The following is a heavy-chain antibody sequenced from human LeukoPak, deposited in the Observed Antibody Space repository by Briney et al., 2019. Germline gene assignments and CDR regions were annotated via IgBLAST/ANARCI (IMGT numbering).Heavy chain of an antibody. V-gene: IGHV3-21*01. CDR2: ISSSSSYI. J-gene: IGHJ6*02. D-gene: IGHD2-8*01. CDR3: ARDIPDCTNGVCYRNGMDV. Sequence: GESLRLSCAASGFTFSSYSMNWVRQAPGKGLEWVSSISSSSSYIYYADSVKGRFTISRDNAKNSLYLQMNSLRAEDTAVYYCARDIPDCTNGVCYRNGMDVWGQGTTVTVSS. CDR1: GFTFSSYS.